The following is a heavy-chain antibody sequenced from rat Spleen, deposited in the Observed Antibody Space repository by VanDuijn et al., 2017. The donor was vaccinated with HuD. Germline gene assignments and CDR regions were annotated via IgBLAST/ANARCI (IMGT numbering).Heavy chain of an antibody. CDR3: ARHGDYGYPWFAY. D-gene: IGHD1-7*01. J-gene: IGHJ2*01. CDR1: GFTFSGYW. V-gene: IGHV5-58*01. CDR2: INTDGDST. Sequence: EVQLVETGGDLVQPGRSLKLSCVASGFTFSGYWMYWLRQAPGKGLEWISSINTDGDSTFYPDSVKGRFTISRHNAKSTLYLQMNSLRSEDTATYYCARHGDYGYPWFAYWGQGVMVTVSS.